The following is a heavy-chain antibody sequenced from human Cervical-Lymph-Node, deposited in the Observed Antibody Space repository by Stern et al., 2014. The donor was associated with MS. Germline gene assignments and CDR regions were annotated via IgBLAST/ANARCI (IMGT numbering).Heavy chain of an antibody. V-gene: IGHV1-46*01. CDR3: ARDFAAAAFDY. CDR1: GYTFTIYY. CDR2: INPSGGST. Sequence: VQLVESWAEVKKPGASVKGSCKASGYTFTIYYMHWVRQAPGQGLEWMGIINPSGGSTSYAQKFQGRVTMTRNTSTSTVYMELSSLRSDDTAVYYCARDFAAAAFDYWGQGTLVTVSS. D-gene: IGHD6-13*01. J-gene: IGHJ4*02.